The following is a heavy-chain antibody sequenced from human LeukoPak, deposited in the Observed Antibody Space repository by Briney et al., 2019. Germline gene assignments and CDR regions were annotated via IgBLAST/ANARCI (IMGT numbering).Heavy chain of an antibody. J-gene: IGHJ4*02. V-gene: IGHV1-8*01. D-gene: IGHD4-17*01. CDR3: ARCRSDGDYVDFDY. Sequence: VASVKVSCKASGYTFTSYEINWVRQATGQGLEWMGWMSPNSGNTGYAQKFQGRVTMTRNTSISTAYMELSSLRSEDTAVYYCARCRSDGDYVDFDYWGQGTLVTVSS. CDR2: MSPNSGNT. CDR1: GYTFTSYE.